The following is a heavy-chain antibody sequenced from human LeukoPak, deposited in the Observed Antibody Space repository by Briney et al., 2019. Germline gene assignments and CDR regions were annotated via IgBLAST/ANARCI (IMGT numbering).Heavy chain of an antibody. D-gene: IGHD6-19*01. CDR2: IYYSGST. J-gene: IGHJ3*02. V-gene: IGHV4-59*01. Sequence: SETLSLTCAVYGGSFSGYYWSWIRQPPGKGLEWIGYIYYSGSTNYNPSLKSRVTISVDTSKNQFSLKLSSVTAADTAVYYCARPGSSGWYVGAFDIWGQGTMVTVSS. CDR3: ARPGSSGWYVGAFDI. CDR1: GGSFSGYY.